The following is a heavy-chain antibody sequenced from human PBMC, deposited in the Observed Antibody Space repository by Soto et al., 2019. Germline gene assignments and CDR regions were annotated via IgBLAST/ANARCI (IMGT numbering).Heavy chain of an antibody. D-gene: IGHD3-3*01. CDR3: ARVMGPTYDDFWSGYSVFDS. Sequence: SETLSLTCTVSGGSITSGDFYWSWIRQPPGKGLEWIGYIYYTGSTYYNPSLKGRVTMPVDTSKRHFSLKLYSVTAADTAVYYCARVMGPTYDDFWSGYSVFDSWGQGALVTVSS. J-gene: IGHJ4*02. CDR1: GGSITSGDFY. V-gene: IGHV4-30-4*01. CDR2: IYYTGST.